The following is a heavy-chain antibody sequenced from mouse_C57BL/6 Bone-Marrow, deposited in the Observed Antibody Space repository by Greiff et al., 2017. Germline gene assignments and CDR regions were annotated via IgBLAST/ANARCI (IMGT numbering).Heavy chain of an antibody. Sequence: QVQLQQPGAELVKPGASVKLSCKASGYTFTSYWMQWVKQRPGQGLEWIGEIDPSDSYTNYNQKFKGKATLTVDTSSSTAYMQLSSLTSEDSAVYYCARWGLRPYYAMDYWGQGTSVTVSS. CDR1: GYTFTSYW. CDR2: IDPSDSYT. J-gene: IGHJ4*01. CDR3: ARWGLRPYYAMDY. D-gene: IGHD2-4*01. V-gene: IGHV1-50*01.